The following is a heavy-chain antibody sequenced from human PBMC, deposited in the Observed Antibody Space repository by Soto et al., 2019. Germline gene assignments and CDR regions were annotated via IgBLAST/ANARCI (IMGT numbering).Heavy chain of an antibody. CDR1: GYTFVSYG. Sequence: QIQLVQSGAEVKKPGASVRVSCEASGYTFVSYGISWVRQAPGQGLEWMGWISPYNGNTNYAEKFNDKVTRTTDTSTDTACLDLRCLTSDDTAVYFCARDQYYFDSSGYYDFWGQGTLVTVSS. CDR2: ISPYNGNT. J-gene: IGHJ4*02. D-gene: IGHD3-22*01. CDR3: ARDQYYFDSSGYYDF. V-gene: IGHV1-18*04.